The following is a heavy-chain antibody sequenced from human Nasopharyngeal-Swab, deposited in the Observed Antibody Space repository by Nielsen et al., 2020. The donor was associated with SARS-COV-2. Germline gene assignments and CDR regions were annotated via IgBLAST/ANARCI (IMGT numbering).Heavy chain of an antibody. D-gene: IGHD4-23*01. CDR3: ARDYGGNLGF. J-gene: IGHJ3*01. V-gene: IGHV3-30-3*01. CDR2: ISYDGSNK. Sequence: GESLKISCAASGFTFSSYAMHWVRQAPGKGLEWVAVISYDGSNKYYADSVKGRFTISRDNSKNTLYLQMNSLRAEGTAVYYCARDYGGNLGFWGQGTMVTVSS. CDR1: GFTFSSYA.